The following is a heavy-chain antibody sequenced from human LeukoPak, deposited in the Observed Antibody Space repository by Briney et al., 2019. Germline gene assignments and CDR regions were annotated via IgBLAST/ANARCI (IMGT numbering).Heavy chain of an antibody. Sequence: GESLKISCKGSGYSFTSYWIGWVRQMPGKGLEWMGIIYPGDSDTRYSPSFQGQVTISADKSISTAYLQWSSLKASDTAMYYCASSVYCGGDCYSTDAFDIWGQGTMVTVSS. D-gene: IGHD2-21*02. J-gene: IGHJ3*02. CDR1: GYSFTSYW. CDR3: ASSVYCGGDCYSTDAFDI. V-gene: IGHV5-51*01. CDR2: IYPGDSDT.